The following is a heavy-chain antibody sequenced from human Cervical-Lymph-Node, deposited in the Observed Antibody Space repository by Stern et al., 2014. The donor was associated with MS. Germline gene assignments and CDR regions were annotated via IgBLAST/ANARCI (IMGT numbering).Heavy chain of an antibody. V-gene: IGHV3-9*01. D-gene: IGHD3-22*01. CDR2: TTWNSDSL. CDR3: VKDGDSSTHLSSFDY. Sequence: VQLVQSGGGLVQPGRSLRLSCAASGFTFEDHAMHWVRQAPGKGLEWVSGTTWNSDSLAYADSVKGRFTISRDNAKNSLYLQMNNLRTEDTALYYCVKDGDSSTHLSSFDYWGRGTLVTVSS. CDR1: GFTFEDHA. J-gene: IGHJ4*02.